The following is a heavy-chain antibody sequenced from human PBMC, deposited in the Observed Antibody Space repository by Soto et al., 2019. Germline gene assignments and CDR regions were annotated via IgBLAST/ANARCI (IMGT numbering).Heavy chain of an antibody. D-gene: IGHD2-21*02. CDR1: GGSISGYY. V-gene: IGHV4-59*01. J-gene: IGHJ6*02. Sequence: SETLSLTCTVFGGSISGYYWSWIRQPPGKGLEWIGYMYNTGSTVYNPSFKSRVTISVDTSKNQFSLKLNSVTAADTAVYYCARDLWGYCGTDCYPLDVWGQGTTVTVSS. CDR3: ARDLWGYCGTDCYPLDV. CDR2: MYNTGST.